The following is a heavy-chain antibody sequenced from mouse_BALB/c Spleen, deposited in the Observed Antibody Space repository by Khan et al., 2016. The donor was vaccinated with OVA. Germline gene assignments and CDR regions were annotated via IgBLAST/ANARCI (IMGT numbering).Heavy chain of an antibody. CDR3: ARLAYYYNSEALAY. D-gene: IGHD1-1*02. Sequence: VQLKESGGDLVKPGGTLKLSCAASGFTFSTYGMSWVRQTPDKRLEWVATISSGGHYTYHIDSVKGRFIISRDNAKSNLYLQMTSLRSEDTAMYYCARLAYYYNSEALAYWGQGTLVTVSA. CDR2: ISSGGHYT. J-gene: IGHJ3*01. CDR1: GFTFSTYG. V-gene: IGHV5-6*01.